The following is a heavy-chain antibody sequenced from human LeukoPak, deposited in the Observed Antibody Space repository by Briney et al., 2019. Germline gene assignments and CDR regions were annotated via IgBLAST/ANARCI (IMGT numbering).Heavy chain of an antibody. Sequence: GGSLRLSCAASGFTFSSYGMHWVRQAPGKGLEWVAVIWYDGSNKYYADSVKGRFTISRDNSKNTLYLQMTSLRAEDTAVYYCAKMRSPFDYWGQGTLVTVSS. CDR2: IWYDGSNK. V-gene: IGHV3-33*06. D-gene: IGHD3-10*01. J-gene: IGHJ4*02. CDR3: AKMRSPFDY. CDR1: GFTFSSYG.